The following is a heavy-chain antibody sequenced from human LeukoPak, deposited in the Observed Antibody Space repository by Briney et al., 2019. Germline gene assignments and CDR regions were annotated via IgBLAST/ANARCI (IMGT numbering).Heavy chain of an antibody. V-gene: IGHV1-8*03. CDR1: GYTFTSYD. CDR3: ARTLPGGVVDY. Sequence: ASVKVSCKASGYTFTSYDINWVRQATGQGLEWMGWMNPNSANTGYAQKFQGRVTISRDTSKSTAYMELSSLRSGDTAVYYCARTLPGGVVDYWRQGTLVTDSS. D-gene: IGHD1-14*01. CDR2: MNPNSANT. J-gene: IGHJ4*02.